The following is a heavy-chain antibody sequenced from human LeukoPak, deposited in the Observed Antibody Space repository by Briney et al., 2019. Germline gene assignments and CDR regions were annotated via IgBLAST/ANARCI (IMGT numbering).Heavy chain of an antibody. CDR3: ARDSLGSIAAAGTNDY. V-gene: IGHV1-2*02. J-gene: IGHJ4*02. CDR1: GYTFTGYY. Sequence: GASVKVSCKASGYTFTGYYMHWVRQAPGQGLEWMGWINPNSGGTNYAQKFQGRVTMTRDTSISTAYMELSRLRSDDTAVYYCARDSLGSIAAAGTNDYWGQGTLVTVSS. CDR2: INPNSGGT. D-gene: IGHD6-13*01.